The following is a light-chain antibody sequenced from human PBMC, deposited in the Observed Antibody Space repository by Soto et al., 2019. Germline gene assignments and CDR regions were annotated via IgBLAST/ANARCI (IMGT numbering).Light chain of an antibody. CDR3: SSYTGSLTPLVI. Sequence: QSALTQPPSVSGSPGQSVTISCTGTSSDVGSYNLVSWYQQAPGTAPKLMIYAVTNRPSGVPDRFVGSKSGNTASLTISGLQPEDEGDYYCSSYTGSLTPLVIFGGGTKLTVL. V-gene: IGLV2-18*02. J-gene: IGLJ2*01. CDR2: AVT. CDR1: SSDVGSYNL.